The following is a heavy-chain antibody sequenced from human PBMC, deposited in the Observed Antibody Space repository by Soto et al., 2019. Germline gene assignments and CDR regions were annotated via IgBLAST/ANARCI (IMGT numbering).Heavy chain of an antibody. CDR2: ISTYNGNT. CDR1: GYTFTSSG. CDR3: AKPGESPYYYSGRNF. Sequence: GASVKVSCTASGYTFTSSGLSWVRQAPGQGLEWMGWISTYNGNTKYEQRFQDRVTMTIDTSTSAAYMELRSLRSDDTAMYYCAKPGESPYYYSGRNFWAQGTTVTVSS. V-gene: IGHV1-18*01. J-gene: IGHJ6*02. D-gene: IGHD3-16*01.